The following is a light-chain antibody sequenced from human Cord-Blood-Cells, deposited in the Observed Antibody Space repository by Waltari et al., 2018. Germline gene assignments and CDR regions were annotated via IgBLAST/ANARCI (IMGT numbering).Light chain of an antibody. CDR3: QQYYSTPPT. CDR1: QSVLYSSNNKNY. V-gene: IGKV4-1*01. CDR2: WAS. J-gene: IGKJ1*01. Sequence: DIVMTQSPESLAVSLGERAPITCKSRQSVLYSSNNKNYLAWYQQKPGQPPKLLIYWASTRESGVPDRFSGSGSGTDFTLTISSLQAEDVAVYYCQQYYSTPPTFGQGTKVEIK.